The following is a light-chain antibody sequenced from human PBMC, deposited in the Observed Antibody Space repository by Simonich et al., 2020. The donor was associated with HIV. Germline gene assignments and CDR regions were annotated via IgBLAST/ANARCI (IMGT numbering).Light chain of an antibody. CDR3: AAWDDSLSGPV. Sequence: SVLTQPPSSSGTPGQRVTISCSGSSSNIGRNYVYWYQQLPGTTPKLLIYRNNQRPAGVPDRCSGSKSGTSASLASSGLRSEDEADYYCAAWDDSLSGPVFGGGTKLTVL. J-gene: IGLJ3*02. V-gene: IGLV1-47*01. CDR2: RNN. CDR1: SSNIGRNY.